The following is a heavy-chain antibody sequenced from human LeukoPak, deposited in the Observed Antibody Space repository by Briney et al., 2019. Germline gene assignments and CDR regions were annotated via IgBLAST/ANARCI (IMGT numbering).Heavy chain of an antibody. CDR1: GGSISSYY. J-gene: IGHJ5*02. Sequence: SETLSLTCAVSGGSISSYYWNWIRQPPGKGLEWIGYIYYSGSTNYNPSLKSRVTISVDTSKNQFSLKLSSVTAADTAVYYCARQNPRYGDYLRWFDPWGQGTLVTVSS. V-gene: IGHV4-59*08. CDR2: IYYSGST. D-gene: IGHD4-17*01. CDR3: ARQNPRYGDYLRWFDP.